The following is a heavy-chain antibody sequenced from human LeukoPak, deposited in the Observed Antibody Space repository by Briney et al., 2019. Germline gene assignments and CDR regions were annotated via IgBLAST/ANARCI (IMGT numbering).Heavy chain of an antibody. V-gene: IGHV3-23*01. CDR3: AKVRFGVTARYYFDF. D-gene: IGHD3-10*01. CDR1: GVTFSSYA. CDR2: ISGSGAST. Sequence: PGRSLRLSCAASGVTFSSYAMSWVRQAPGKGLEWGSVISGSGASTYYADSVKGRFTISRDNSKNTLYLQMNSLRAEDTAVYYCAKVRFGVTARYYFDFWGQGTLVTVSS. J-gene: IGHJ4*02.